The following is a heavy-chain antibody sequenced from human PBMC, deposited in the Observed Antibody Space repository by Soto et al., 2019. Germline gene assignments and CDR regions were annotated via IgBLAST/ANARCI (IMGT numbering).Heavy chain of an antibody. CDR2: ISGSGGST. J-gene: IGHJ3*02. D-gene: IGHD3-10*01. V-gene: IGHV3-23*01. Sequence: EVHLLESGGGLIQPGGSLRLSCAASGFTFRSNAMSWVRQAPGKGLEWVSSISGSGGSTFYADSVKGRVTISRDNSKNTLYLQMNSLRAEDTAVYYCAKDPGGLRDAFDIWGQGTMVTVSS. CDR1: GFTFRSNA. CDR3: AKDPGGLRDAFDI.